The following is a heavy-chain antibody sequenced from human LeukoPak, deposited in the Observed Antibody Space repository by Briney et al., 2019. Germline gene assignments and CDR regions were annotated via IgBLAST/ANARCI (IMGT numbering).Heavy chain of an antibody. CDR2: ISGSGGST. Sequence: GGSLRLSCTASGFTFSSYAVSWVHQAPGKGLEWVSAISGSGGSTYYADSVKGRFTISRDNSKNTLYLQMNSLRAEDTAVYYCAKDLGVPRGYCSSTSCYAPGYWGQGTLVTVSS. J-gene: IGHJ4*02. V-gene: IGHV3-23*01. CDR3: AKDLGVPRGYCSSTSCYAPGY. D-gene: IGHD2-2*01. CDR1: GFTFSSYA.